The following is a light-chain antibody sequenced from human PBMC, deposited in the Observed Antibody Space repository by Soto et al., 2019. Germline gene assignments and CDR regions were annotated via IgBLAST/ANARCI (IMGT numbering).Light chain of an antibody. V-gene: IGLV1-40*01. CDR1: SSNIGAGYD. J-gene: IGLJ3*02. Sequence: QSVLTQPPSVSGAPGQRVTISCTGSSSNIGAGYDVHWYQQLPGTAPKLLIYGNSNRPSGVPDRFSCSKSGTSASLAITGLQAEDEADYYCQSYDSSRSGSRVFGGGTKLTVL. CDR3: QSYDSSRSGSRV. CDR2: GNS.